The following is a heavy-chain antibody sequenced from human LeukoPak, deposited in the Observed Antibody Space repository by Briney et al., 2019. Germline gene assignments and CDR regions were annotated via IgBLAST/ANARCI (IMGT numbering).Heavy chain of an antibody. D-gene: IGHD3-22*01. CDR2: INHSGST. J-gene: IGHJ4*02. CDR1: GGSFSGYY. V-gene: IGHV4-34*01. CDR3: ARVALGYYDSSGYDDY. Sequence: SETLSLTCAVYGGSFSGYYWSWIRQPPGKGLEWIGEINHSGSTNYNPSLKSRVTISVDTSKNQFSLKLSSVTAADTAVYYCARVALGYYDSSGYDDYWGQGTLVTVSS.